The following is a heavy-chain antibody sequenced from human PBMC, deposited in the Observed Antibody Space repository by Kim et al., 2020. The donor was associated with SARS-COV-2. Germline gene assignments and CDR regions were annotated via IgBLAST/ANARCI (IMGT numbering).Heavy chain of an antibody. Sequence: SVKVSCKASGGTFSSYAISWVRQAPGQGLEWMGGIIPIFGTANYAQKFQGRATITADESTSTAYMELSSLRSEDTAVYYCARDEIRSSSGWTPTFDYWGQGTLVTVSS. J-gene: IGHJ4*02. CDR3: ARDEIRSSSGWTPTFDY. D-gene: IGHD6-19*01. CDR2: IIPIFGTA. V-gene: IGHV1-69*13. CDR1: GGTFSSYA.